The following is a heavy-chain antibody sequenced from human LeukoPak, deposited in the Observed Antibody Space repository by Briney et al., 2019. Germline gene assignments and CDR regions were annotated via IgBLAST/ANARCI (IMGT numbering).Heavy chain of an antibody. J-gene: IGHJ6*02. CDR1: GFTVSSNY. Sequence: GGSLRLSCAASGFTVSSNYMSWVRQAPGKGLEWVSVIYSGGSTYYADSVKGRFTISRDNSKNTLYLQMNSLRAEDPAVYYLAKGSRYYYYGMDVWGQGTTVTVSS. CDR2: IYSGGST. D-gene: IGHD3-10*01. V-gene: IGHV3-66*01. CDR3: AKGSRYYYYGMDV.